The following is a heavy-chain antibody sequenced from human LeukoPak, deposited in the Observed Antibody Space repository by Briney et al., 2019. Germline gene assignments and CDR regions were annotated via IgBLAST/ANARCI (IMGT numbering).Heavy chain of an antibody. CDR3: ARDRGTVISYYYYYGMDV. CDR2: ISYDGSNK. Sequence: SCKASGGTFSSYATHWVRQAPGKGLEWVAVISYDGSNKYYADSVKGRFTISGDNSKNTLYLQMNSLRAEDTAVYYCARDRGTVISYYYYYGMDVWGQGTTVTVSS. CDR1: GGTFSSYA. V-gene: IGHV3-30-3*01. D-gene: IGHD2-21*01. J-gene: IGHJ6*02.